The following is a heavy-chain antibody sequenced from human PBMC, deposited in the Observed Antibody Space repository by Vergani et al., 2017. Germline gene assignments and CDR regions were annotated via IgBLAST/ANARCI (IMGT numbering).Heavy chain of an antibody. CDR1: GYTFTSYG. J-gene: IGHJ6*02. CDR2: ISAYNGNT. V-gene: IGHV1-18*01. CDR3: ARRRYSAYGRTKDTYYGMDV. D-gene: IGHD5-12*01. Sequence: QVQLVQSGAEVKKPGASVKVSCKASGYTFTSYGISWVRQDPGQGLEWMGWISAYNGNTNYAQKLQGRVTMTTDTSKSQFSLRLSSVTAADTAVYYCARRRYSAYGRTKDTYYGMDVWGQGTTVTVSS.